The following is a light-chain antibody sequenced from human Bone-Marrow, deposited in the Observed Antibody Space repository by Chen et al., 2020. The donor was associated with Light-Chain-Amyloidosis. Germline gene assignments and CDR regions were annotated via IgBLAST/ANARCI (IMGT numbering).Light chain of an antibody. CDR1: NIGSTS. CDR3: QVWDRSSDRPV. CDR2: DDS. V-gene: IGLV3-21*02. Sequence: SYVLTQPSSVSVAPGQTATIACGGNNIGSTSVHWYQQTPGQAPLLVVYDDSDRPSGIPERLSGYNSGNTATLTISRGEDGDEADYYCQVWDRSSDRPVFGGGTKLTVL. J-gene: IGLJ3*02.